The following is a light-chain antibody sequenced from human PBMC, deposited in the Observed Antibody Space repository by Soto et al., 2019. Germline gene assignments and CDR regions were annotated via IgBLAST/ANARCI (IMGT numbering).Light chain of an antibody. V-gene: IGKV3-20*01. Sequence: EIVLTQSPGTLSLSPGERATLSFRASQSVSSSYLAWYQQKPGQAPRLLIYGASSRATGIPDRFSGSGSGTAFTLTIRRLEPEDFAVYYCQQYGSSPRTFGQGTKVDIK. J-gene: IGKJ1*01. CDR1: QSVSSSY. CDR2: GAS. CDR3: QQYGSSPRT.